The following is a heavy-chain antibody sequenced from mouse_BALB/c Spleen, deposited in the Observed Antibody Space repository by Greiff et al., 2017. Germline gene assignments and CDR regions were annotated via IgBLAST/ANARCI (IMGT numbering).Heavy chain of an antibody. J-gene: IGHJ4*01. CDR1: GYSITSDYA. CDR3: AKLLPPYYYAMDY. D-gene: IGHD1-1*01. CDR2: ISYSGST. Sequence: EVHLVESGPGLVKPSQSLSLTCTVTGYSITSDYAWNWIRQFPGNKLEWMGYISYSGSTSYNPSLKSRISITRDTSKNQFFLQLNSVTTEDTATYYCAKLLPPYYYAMDYWGQGTSVTVSS. V-gene: IGHV3-2*02.